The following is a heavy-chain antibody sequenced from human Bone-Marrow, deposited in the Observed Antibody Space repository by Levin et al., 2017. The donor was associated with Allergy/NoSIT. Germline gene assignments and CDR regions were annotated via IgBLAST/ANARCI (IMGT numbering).Heavy chain of an antibody. D-gene: IGHD3-3*01. Sequence: GSVKVSCAASGFTFSSYAMSWVRQAPGQGLEWVSLISGSGGSTYYADSVKGRFTISRDNSKNTLYLQMNSLRAEDTAVYYCAKDRSVRFLEWPKYYYYGMDVWGQGTTVTVSS. CDR1: GFTFSSYA. CDR3: AKDRSVRFLEWPKYYYYGMDV. V-gene: IGHV3-23*01. J-gene: IGHJ6*02. CDR2: ISGSGGST.